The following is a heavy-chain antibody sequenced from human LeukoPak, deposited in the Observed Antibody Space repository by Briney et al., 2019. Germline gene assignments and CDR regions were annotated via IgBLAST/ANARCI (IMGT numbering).Heavy chain of an antibody. D-gene: IGHD2-15*01. CDR3: AREDGYCSGGNCYSYFDS. V-gene: IGHV3-11*06. CDR1: GFTFSDSY. J-gene: IGHJ4*02. CDR2: ISGGSSDI. Sequence: PGGSLRLSCAASGFTFSDSYMSWIRQAPGQGLEWLGYISGGSSDIYHIDSVKGRFAITRDNARNSLFLQMNSLRAEDTAVYYCAREDGYCSGGNCYSYFDSWGQGTLVTVSS.